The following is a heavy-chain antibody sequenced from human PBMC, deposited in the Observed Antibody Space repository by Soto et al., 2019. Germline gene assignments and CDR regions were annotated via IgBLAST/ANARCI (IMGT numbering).Heavy chain of an antibody. CDR1: GYTFTSYD. Sequence: GASVKVSCKASGYTFTSYDINWVRQATGQGLEWMGWMNPNSGNTGYAQKFQGRVTMTRNTSISTAYMELSSLRSEDTAVYYCARPYGSGVSYYYYGMDVWGQGTTVTVSS. J-gene: IGHJ6*02. CDR2: MNPNSGNT. CDR3: ARPYGSGVSYYYYGMDV. V-gene: IGHV1-8*01. D-gene: IGHD3-10*01.